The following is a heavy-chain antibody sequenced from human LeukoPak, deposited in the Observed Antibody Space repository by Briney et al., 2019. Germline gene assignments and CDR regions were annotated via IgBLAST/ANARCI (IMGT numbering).Heavy chain of an antibody. CDR2: ISAYNGNT. CDR3: ARGETHYGDDSTDAFDI. J-gene: IGHJ3*02. V-gene: IGHV1-18*01. CDR1: GYTFTSYG. D-gene: IGHD4-17*01. Sequence: ASVKVSCKASGYTFTSYGISWVRQAPGQGLEWMGWISAYNGNTNYAQKLQGRVTMTTDTSTSTAYMELRSLRSDDTAVFYCARGETHYGDDSTDAFDIWGQGTMVTVSS.